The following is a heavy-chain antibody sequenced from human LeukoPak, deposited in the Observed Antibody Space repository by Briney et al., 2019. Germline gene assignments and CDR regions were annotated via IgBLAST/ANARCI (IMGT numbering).Heavy chain of an antibody. CDR2: IRYDGSDK. CDR3: VKDVGVGASYFDN. CDR1: GFTFSSCG. D-gene: IGHD1-26*01. Sequence: GESLRLSCAVSGFTFSSCGMHWVRQSPGKGLDWVAYIRYDGSDKYYIDSVKGRFTIARDNPEETLYLQMTSLSHDDTAVYFCVKDVGVGASYFDNWGQGTLVAVSS. V-gene: IGHV3-30*02. J-gene: IGHJ4*02.